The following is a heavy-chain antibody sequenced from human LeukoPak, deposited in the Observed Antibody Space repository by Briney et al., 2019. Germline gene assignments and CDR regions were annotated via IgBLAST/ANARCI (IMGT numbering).Heavy chain of an antibody. D-gene: IGHD2-21*02. Sequence: ASVKVSCKASGYTFTSYAMHWVRQAPGQRLECMGWINTGNGNAKYSQKFQGRVTITRDTSASTAYMDLSSLRSEDTAVYYCARNTETAIPLPYYFDYWGQGTLVTVSS. CDR1: GYTFTSYA. J-gene: IGHJ4*02. CDR3: ARNTETAIPLPYYFDY. V-gene: IGHV1-3*04. CDR2: INTGNGNA.